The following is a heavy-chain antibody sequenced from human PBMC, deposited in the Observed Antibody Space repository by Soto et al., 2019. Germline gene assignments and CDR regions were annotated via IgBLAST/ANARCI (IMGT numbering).Heavy chain of an antibody. CDR2: INPNSGDT. CDR1: GYTFTAYY. J-gene: IGHJ4*02. CDR3: ARGGYTYGYGLDY. D-gene: IGHD5-18*01. V-gene: IGHV1-2*04. Sequence: QVQLVQSGAEVKKLGASVEVSCKASGYTFTAYYIHWVRQAPGQGLEWVGSINPNSGDTNYAQRFQDWVTMTGDTSVSTAYMDLTRLRSDDTAVYYCARGGYTYGYGLDYWGQGTLVTVSS.